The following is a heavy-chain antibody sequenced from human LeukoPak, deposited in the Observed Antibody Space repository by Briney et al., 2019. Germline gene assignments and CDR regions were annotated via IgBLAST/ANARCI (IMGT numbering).Heavy chain of an antibody. V-gene: IGHV4-4*09. CDR2: IYTSGST. J-gene: IGHJ6*03. CDR3: ARHAVTGGYYYYYYMDV. CDR1: GGSISSYY. Sequence: RSETLSLTCTVSGGSISSYYWSWIRQPPGKGLEWIGYIYTSGSTNYNPSLKSRVTISVDTSKNQFSLKLSSVTAADTAVHYCARHAVTGGYYYYYYMDVWGKGTTVTVSS. D-gene: IGHD7-27*01.